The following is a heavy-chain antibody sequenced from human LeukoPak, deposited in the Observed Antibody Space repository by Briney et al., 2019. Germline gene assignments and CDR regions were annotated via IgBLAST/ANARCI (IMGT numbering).Heavy chain of an antibody. Sequence: GASVTVSCKASGYNFNNHDFNWVRQATGQGLEWLGRMNPNSGNAAYAQTLQGRVTMTWDSSTNTAYLEVIALRSDDTAVYYCAKSSGDYFFDYWGQGTLVTVSS. CDR1: GYNFNNHD. V-gene: IGHV1-8*01. D-gene: IGHD3-22*01. CDR2: MNPNSGNA. J-gene: IGHJ4*02. CDR3: AKSSGDYFFDY.